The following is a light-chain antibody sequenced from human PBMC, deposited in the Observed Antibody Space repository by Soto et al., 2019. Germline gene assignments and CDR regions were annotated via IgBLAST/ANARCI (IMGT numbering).Light chain of an antibody. J-gene: IGKJ1*01. V-gene: IGKV1-5*03. Sequence: IQMTQSPSTLSASVGDRVTITCRASQNINTWLAWYQQKPGKAPRLLIYRASSLENGVPSRFGGRGSGTQFLFISSSLQPDDSATYYCQQYSSDSTFGQGTKVEIK. CDR2: RAS. CDR3: QQYSSDST. CDR1: QNINTW.